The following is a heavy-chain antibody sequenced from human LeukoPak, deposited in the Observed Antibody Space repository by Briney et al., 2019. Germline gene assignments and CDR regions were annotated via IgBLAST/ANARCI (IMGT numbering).Heavy chain of an antibody. CDR2: IRYDGSNK. Sequence: GGSLRLSCAAPGFTFSSYGMHWVRQAPGKGLEWVAFIRYDGSNKYYADSVKGRFTISRDNSKNTLYLQMNSLRAEDTAVYYCAKDQGYYDILTGYSFSHYYFDYWGQGTLVTVSS. D-gene: IGHD3-9*01. J-gene: IGHJ4*02. CDR3: AKDQGYYDILTGYSFSHYYFDY. V-gene: IGHV3-30*02. CDR1: GFTFSSYG.